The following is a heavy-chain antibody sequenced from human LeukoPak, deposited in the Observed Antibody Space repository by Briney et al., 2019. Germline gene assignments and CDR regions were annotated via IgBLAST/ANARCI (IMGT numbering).Heavy chain of an antibody. CDR1: GFTFSNYA. Sequence: PGGSLRLSCAASGFTFSNYAMHWVRQAPGKGLEYVSTISSNGGSTYYADSVKGRFTISRDNSKNTLYLQMGSLRAEDMAVYYCARAMYNSGWLIDTWGQGTLVTVSS. D-gene: IGHD6-19*01. J-gene: IGHJ5*02. V-gene: IGHV3-64*02. CDR3: ARAMYNSGWLIDT. CDR2: ISSNGGST.